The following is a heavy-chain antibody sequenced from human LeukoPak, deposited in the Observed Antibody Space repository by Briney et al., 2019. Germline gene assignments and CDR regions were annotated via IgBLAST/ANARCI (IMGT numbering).Heavy chain of an antibody. D-gene: IGHD1-26*01. CDR1: GFTFSRYS. Sequence: PGGSLRLSCAASGFTFSRYSMNWVRQAPGKGLEWVSSMSSSSGLIYYGDSVRGRFTVSRDNAKRSLYLQMTSLRADDTAVYYCAREFDGSASGAGYWGQGTLVTVSS. CDR2: MSSSSGLI. V-gene: IGHV3-21*01. CDR3: AREFDGSASGAGY. J-gene: IGHJ4*02.